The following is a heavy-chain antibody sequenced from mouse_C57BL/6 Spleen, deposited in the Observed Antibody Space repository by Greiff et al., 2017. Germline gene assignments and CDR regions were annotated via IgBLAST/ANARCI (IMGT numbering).Heavy chain of an antibody. CDR2: INPNNGGT. D-gene: IGHD1-1*01. CDR1: GYTFTDYY. CDR3: ARWNYYGSSGFAY. Sequence: VQLQQSGPELVKPGASVKISCKASGYTFTDYYMNWVKQSHGKSLEWIGDINPNNGGTSYNQKFKGKATLTVDKSSSTAYMELRSLTSEDSAVYYCARWNYYGSSGFAYWGEGTLVTVSA. J-gene: IGHJ3*01. V-gene: IGHV1-26*01.